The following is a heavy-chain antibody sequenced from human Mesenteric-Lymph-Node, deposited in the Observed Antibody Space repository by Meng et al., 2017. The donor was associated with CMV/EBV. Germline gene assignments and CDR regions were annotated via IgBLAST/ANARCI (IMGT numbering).Heavy chain of an antibody. V-gene: IGHV3-7*01. CDR3: AGDKDYYFAY. Sequence: GESLKISCAASGFTFSSYWMSWVRQAPGKGLEWVANIKQDGSEKYYVDSVKGRFTISRDNAKNSLYLQMNSLRAEDTAVYYCAGDKDYYFAYWGQGTLVTVSS. J-gene: IGHJ4*02. CDR2: IKQDGSEK. CDR1: GFTFSSYW. D-gene: IGHD3/OR15-3a*01.